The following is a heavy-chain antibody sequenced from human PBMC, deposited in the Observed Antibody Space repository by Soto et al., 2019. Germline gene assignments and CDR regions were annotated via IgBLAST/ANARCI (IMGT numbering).Heavy chain of an antibody. CDR1: GFTFSNYA. V-gene: IGHV3-30*03. CDR3: ARDRNWGEDGYFDY. CDR2: MSFDGNDK. Sequence: QVQLVESGGGVVQPGRSLRLSCAASGFTFSNYAMHWVRQAPGKGLEWVAVMSFDGNDKYYVDSVKGRFTVSRDNSRNKLYLQMNSLRGEDTAVYYCARDRNWGEDGYFDYWGQGALVTVSS. J-gene: IGHJ4*02. D-gene: IGHD7-27*01.